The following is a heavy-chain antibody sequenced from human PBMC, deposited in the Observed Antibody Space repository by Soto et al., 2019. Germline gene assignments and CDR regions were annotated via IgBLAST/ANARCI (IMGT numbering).Heavy chain of an antibody. CDR3: APHYPDSSGYFDH. V-gene: IGHV1-2*02. CDR1: GYIFTGNY. CDR2: INPNNGAT. J-gene: IGHJ4*02. D-gene: IGHD3-22*01. Sequence: GASVKVSCKASGYIFTGNYMHWVRQAPGQGLEYMGWINPNNGATIYAQNFQGRVTMTWDTSISTAYMEVRRLRSDDTAVYYCAPHYPDSSGYFDHWGQGTLVTVSS.